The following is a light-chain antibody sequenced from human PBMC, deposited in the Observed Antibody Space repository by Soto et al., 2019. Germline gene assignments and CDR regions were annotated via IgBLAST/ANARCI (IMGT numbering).Light chain of an antibody. Sequence: EIVLTQSPGTLSSSPGERATLSCRASQSVSSNFLAWYQQKPGQTPRLLIYGASSRATGIPDRFSGSWSGTDFSLTISRLEPEDFAVYYCQQYGSSPTFGQGTKVEMK. J-gene: IGKJ1*01. CDR1: QSVSSNF. CDR2: GAS. CDR3: QQYGSSPT. V-gene: IGKV3-20*01.